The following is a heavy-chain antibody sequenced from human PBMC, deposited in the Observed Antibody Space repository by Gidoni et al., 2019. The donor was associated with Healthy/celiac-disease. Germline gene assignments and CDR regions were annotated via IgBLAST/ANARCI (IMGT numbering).Heavy chain of an antibody. CDR3: ARVRVVAASYYYYGMDV. Sequence: YSGSTNYNPSLKSRVTISVDTSKNQFSLKLSSVTAADTAVYYCARVRVVAASYYYYGMDVWGQGTTVTVSS. D-gene: IGHD2-15*01. CDR2: YSGST. V-gene: IGHV4-59*01. J-gene: IGHJ6*02.